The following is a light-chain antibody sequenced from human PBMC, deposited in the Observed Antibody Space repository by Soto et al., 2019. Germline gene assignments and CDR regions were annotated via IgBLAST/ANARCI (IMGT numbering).Light chain of an antibody. Sequence: EIVLTQSPATLSLSPGERATLSCRASQSLSSSLAWYQQKPGQAPRLLIYGASNRATGIPARFSGSGSGTDFTLTISSLEPEDFAVYYCQQRSNWPGTFGQGTKLDIK. CDR3: QQRSNWPGT. CDR1: QSLSSS. J-gene: IGKJ2*01. CDR2: GAS. V-gene: IGKV3-11*01.